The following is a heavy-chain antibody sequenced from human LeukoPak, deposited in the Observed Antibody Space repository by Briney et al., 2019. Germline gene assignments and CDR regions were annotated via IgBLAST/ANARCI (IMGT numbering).Heavy chain of an antibody. V-gene: IGHV3-21*04. J-gene: IGHJ4*02. CDR2: ISSSSSYI. Sequence: GGSLRLSCAASGSTFSSYSMNWVRQAPGKGLEWVSSISSSSSYIYYADSVKGRFTISRDNAKNSLYLQMNSLRAEDTAVYYCAKEEWLGKMNYFDYWGQGTLVTVSS. CDR3: AKEEWLGKMNYFDY. CDR1: GSTFSSYS. D-gene: IGHD6-19*01.